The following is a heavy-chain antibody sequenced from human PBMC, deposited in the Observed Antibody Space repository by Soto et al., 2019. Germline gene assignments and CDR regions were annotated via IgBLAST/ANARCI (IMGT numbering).Heavy chain of an antibody. Sequence: GGSLRLSCAASGFTFSSYGMHWVRQAPGKGLEWVAVIWYDGSNKYYADSVKGRFTISRDNSKNTLYLQMNSLRAEDTAVYYCARGSVVRQSYGMDVWGQGTTVTVSS. CDR1: GFTFSSYG. CDR3: ARGSVVRQSYGMDV. CDR2: IWYDGSNK. D-gene: IGHD2-15*01. V-gene: IGHV3-33*01. J-gene: IGHJ6*02.